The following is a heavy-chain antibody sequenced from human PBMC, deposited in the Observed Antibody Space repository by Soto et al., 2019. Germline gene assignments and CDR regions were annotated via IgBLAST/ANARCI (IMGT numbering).Heavy chain of an antibody. CDR3: AREEDY. CDR1: GFTVSNNY. Sequence: EVQLVESGGGLIQPGGSLRLSCAASGFTVSNNYMSWVRQAPGKGLEWVSIIYAGGGTSYADSVKGRFTISRDISKNMVYLQMNSLRVEDTAVYYCAREEDYWGQGTLVTVSS. J-gene: IGHJ4*02. V-gene: IGHV3-53*01. CDR2: IYAGGGT.